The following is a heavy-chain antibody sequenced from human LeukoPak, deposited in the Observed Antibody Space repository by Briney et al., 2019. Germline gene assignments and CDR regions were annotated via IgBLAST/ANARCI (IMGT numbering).Heavy chain of an antibody. D-gene: IGHD4-17*01. CDR3: AKEGNGDYYFDY. V-gene: IGHV3-23*01. J-gene: IGHJ4*02. Sequence: GGSLRLSCAAPGLTFSSYAMSWVRQAPGKGLEWVSAISGSGGSTYYADAVKGRFTISRDNSKNTLYLQMNSLRAEDTAVYYCAKEGNGDYYFDYWGQGTPVTVSS. CDR1: GLTFSSYA. CDR2: ISGSGGST.